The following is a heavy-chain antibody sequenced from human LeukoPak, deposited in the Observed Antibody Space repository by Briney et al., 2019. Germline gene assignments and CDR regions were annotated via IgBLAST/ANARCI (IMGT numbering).Heavy chain of an antibody. D-gene: IGHD3-22*01. CDR2: IKSDGRT. V-gene: IGHV3-74*01. J-gene: IGHJ1*01. CDR3: ARVPSEIGGYYPEYFRH. CDR1: GFTLSNYW. Sequence: PAGSLRLSCAASGFTLSNYWMNWVRQAPGKGLVWVSRIKSDGRTNSADSVTGRFTISRDNANNTVSLQMNSLRAEETGVYYCARVPSEIGGYYPEYFRHWGQGTLVIVSS.